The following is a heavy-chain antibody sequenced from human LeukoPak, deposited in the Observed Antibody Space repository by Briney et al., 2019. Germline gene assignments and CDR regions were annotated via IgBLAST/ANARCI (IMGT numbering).Heavy chain of an antibody. CDR1: GFNISCCY. CDR3: ARVLGSSGCFDY. D-gene: IGHD6-19*01. V-gene: IGHV3-7*01. J-gene: IGHJ4*02. CDR2: LKQDGSEK. Sequence: GFPRTCLVASGFNISCCYMSWGRPDPREGGEWVVNLKQDGSEKYYVDSVKGRFTISRDNAKNSLYLQMNSLRAEDTAVYYCARVLGSSGCFDYWGQGTLVTVSS.